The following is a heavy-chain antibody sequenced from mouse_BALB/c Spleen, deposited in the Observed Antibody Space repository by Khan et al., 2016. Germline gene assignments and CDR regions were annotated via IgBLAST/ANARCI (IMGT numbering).Heavy chain of an antibody. CDR1: GFNIKDTY. J-gene: IGHJ1*01. D-gene: IGHD1-1*01. CDR2: IDPANGNT. V-gene: IGHV14-3*02. Sequence: VQLKQSGAELVKPGASVKLSCTASGFNIKDTYMHWVTQRPEQGLEWIGRIDPANGNTKYDPKFQGKATITADTSSNTAYLQLSSLTSEDTAVYYCANYGSSYWYFDVWGAGTTVTVSS. CDR3: ANYGSSYWYFDV.